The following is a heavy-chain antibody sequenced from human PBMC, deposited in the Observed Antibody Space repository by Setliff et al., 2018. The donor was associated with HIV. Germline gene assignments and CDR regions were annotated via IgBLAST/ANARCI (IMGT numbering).Heavy chain of an antibody. CDR2: IYYSGST. CDR3: AREDGMGGYFDY. CDR1: GGSISSHY. Sequence: SETLSLTCTVSGGSISSHYWGWIRQPPGKGLEWIGYIYYSGSTNYNPSLKSRVTISVDPSRNQFSLKLNSVTAADTAVYYCAREDGMGGYFDYWGQGTLVTVSS. V-gene: IGHV4-59*11. D-gene: IGHD3-16*01. J-gene: IGHJ4*02.